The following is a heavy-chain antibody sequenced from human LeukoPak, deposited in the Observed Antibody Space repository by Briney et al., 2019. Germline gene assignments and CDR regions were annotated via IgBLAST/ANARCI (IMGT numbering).Heavy chain of an antibody. CDR1: GGSISSYY. J-gene: IGHJ4*02. Sequence: SETLSLTCTVSGGSISSYYWSWTRQPAGKGLEWSGRIYTSGSTNYNPSLKSRVTMSVDTSKNQFSLKLSSVTAADTAVYYCAREGHSGWYGVWGQGTLVTVSS. CDR3: AREGHSGWYGV. D-gene: IGHD6-19*01. CDR2: IYTSGST. V-gene: IGHV4-4*07.